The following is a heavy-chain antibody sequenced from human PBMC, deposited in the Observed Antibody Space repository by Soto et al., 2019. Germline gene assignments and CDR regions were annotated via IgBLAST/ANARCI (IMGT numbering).Heavy chain of an antibody. Sequence: PSETLSLTCTVSGGSISSYYWSWIRQSPGKGLEWIGYIYHSGSTNYNPSLKSRVTISVDTSKNQFSLKLSSVTAADTAVYYCARLRSAYYYGFGSWGQGTLVTVSS. CDR1: GGSISSYY. V-gene: IGHV4-59*01. CDR3: ARLRSAYYYGFGS. J-gene: IGHJ4*02. CDR2: IYHSGST. D-gene: IGHD3-10*01.